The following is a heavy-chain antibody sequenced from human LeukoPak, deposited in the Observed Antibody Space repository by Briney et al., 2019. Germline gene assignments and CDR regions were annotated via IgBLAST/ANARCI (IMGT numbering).Heavy chain of an antibody. CDR3: AREGPRVETFDY. Sequence: SETLSLTCSVSGGSISTYYWSWIRQPAGKGLEWIGRIYTTGGTNYNPSLKSRVTMSVDTSKNQFSLKLTSVTAADTAVYYCAREGPRVETFDYWGQGTLVTVSS. J-gene: IGHJ4*02. V-gene: IGHV4-4*07. CDR1: GGSISTYY. D-gene: IGHD3-3*01. CDR2: IYTTGGT.